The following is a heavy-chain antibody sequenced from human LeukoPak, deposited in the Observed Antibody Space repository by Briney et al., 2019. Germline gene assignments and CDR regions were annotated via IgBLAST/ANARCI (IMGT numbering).Heavy chain of an antibody. V-gene: IGHV5-51*01. Sequence: PGESLKISCKGSGYSFTSYWIGWVRQMPGKGLEWMGIIYPGDSDTRYSPSFQGQVTISADKSISTAYLQWSSLKASDTAMYYCARLPGGAATEPLFCFDYWGQGTLVTVSS. CDR3: ARLPGGAATEPLFCFDY. CDR2: IYPGDSDT. D-gene: IGHD1-14*01. CDR1: GYSFTSYW. J-gene: IGHJ4*02.